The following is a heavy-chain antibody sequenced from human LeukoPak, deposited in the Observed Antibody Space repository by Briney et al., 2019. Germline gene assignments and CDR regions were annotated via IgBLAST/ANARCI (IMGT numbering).Heavy chain of an antibody. CDR3: AVADYYDSSGYYLNHFDY. J-gene: IGHJ4*02. V-gene: IGHV3-48*04. D-gene: IGHD3-22*01. CDR1: GFTFSSYS. CDR2: SSSSSCTI. Sequence: PGGSLRLSCAASGFTFSSYSMNWVRQAPGKGLEWVSYSSSSSCTIYYADSVKGRFTISRDNAKNSLNLQMNSLRAEDTAVYYCAVADYYDSSGYYLNHFDYWGQGTLVTVSS.